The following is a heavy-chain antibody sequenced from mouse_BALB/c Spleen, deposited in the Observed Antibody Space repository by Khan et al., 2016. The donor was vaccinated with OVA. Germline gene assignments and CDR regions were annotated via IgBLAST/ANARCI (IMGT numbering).Heavy chain of an antibody. D-gene: IGHD2-1*01. CDR1: GYTFTSYW. J-gene: IGHJ3*01. CDR2: IFPGTGTT. Sequence: QVQLKQSGAELVKPGASVKLSCKTSGYTFTSYWIQWVKQRPGQGLGWIGEIFPGTGTTYYNENFKGKATLTIDTSSTTAYMQLSSLTSEDYVVYYCGRGYFGNYEFAYWGQGTLVTVSS. CDR3: GRGYFGNYEFAY. V-gene: IGHV1S132*01.